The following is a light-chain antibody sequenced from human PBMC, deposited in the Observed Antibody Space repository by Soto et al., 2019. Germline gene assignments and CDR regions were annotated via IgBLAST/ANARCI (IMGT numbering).Light chain of an antibody. CDR2: AVS. CDR1: QTISSH. CDR3: QQTYRGRT. V-gene: IGKV1-39*01. J-gene: IGKJ1*01. Sequence: DIEMTQSPSSLSAFVGDRVIITCRASQTISSHLNWYQQKPGKAPKLVIYAVSGLQRGVASRFSGSGSESEFTLTISSLQPEDIATYYCQQTYRGRTFGRGTKVEVK.